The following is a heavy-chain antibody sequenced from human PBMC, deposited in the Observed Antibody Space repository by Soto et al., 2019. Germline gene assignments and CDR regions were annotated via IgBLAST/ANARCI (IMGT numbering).Heavy chain of an antibody. CDR2: IYHSGST. CDR3: ARGGYSAGTRAYYYYGMDV. CDR1: GGSISSGGYS. D-gene: IGHD1-7*01. V-gene: IGHV4-30-2*01. J-gene: IGHJ6*02. Sequence: TLSLTCAVSGGSISSGGYSWVWIRHPPGKGLEWIGYIYHSGSTYYNPSLKSRVTISVDRSKNQFSLKLSSVTAADTAVYYCARGGYSAGTRAYYYYGMDVWGQGTTVTVSS.